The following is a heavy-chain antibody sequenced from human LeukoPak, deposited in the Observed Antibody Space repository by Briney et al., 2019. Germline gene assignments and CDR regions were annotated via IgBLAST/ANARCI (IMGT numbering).Heavy chain of an antibody. V-gene: IGHV1-8*01. CDR1: GYTFTSYD. D-gene: IGHD3-3*01. Sequence: GASVKVSCKASGYTFTSYDINWVRQATGQGLEWMGWMNPNSGNTGYAQKFQGRVTMTSNTSISTAYMELSSLRSEDTAVYYCARASITYDFWSGYFFYYYYGMDVWGQGTTVTVSS. J-gene: IGHJ6*02. CDR2: MNPNSGNT. CDR3: ARASITYDFWSGYFFYYYYGMDV.